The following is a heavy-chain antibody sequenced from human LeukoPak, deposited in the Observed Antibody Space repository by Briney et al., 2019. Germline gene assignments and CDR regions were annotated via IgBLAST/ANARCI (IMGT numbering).Heavy chain of an antibody. CDR1: GGSFSGYY. D-gene: IGHD3-10*01. CDR3: ASSRSGVVDY. J-gene: IGHJ4*02. V-gene: IGHV4-34*01. CDR2: INHSGST. Sequence: KSSETLSLTCAVYGGSFSGYYWSWIRQPPGKGLEWIGEINHSGSTNYNPSLKSRVTISVDTSKNQFSLKLSSVTAADTAVYYCASSRSGVVDYWGQGTLVTVSS.